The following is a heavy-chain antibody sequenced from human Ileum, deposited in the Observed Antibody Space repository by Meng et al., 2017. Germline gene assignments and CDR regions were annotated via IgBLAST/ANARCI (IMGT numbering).Heavy chain of an antibody. CDR3: ARAPKYCTNAVCSRPLDS. V-gene: IGHV4-30-4*01. Sequence: QLQLQESGPRLVKPSQTLSLPCPVSGGSISSGDYYWSWVRQSPGKGPEWIGYIYSNGNTYSNPSLRGRLMISIDTSKNQFSLKLSSVTAADTAVYYCARAPKYCTNAVCSRPLDSWGQGTLVTVSS. CDR2: IYSNGNT. D-gene: IGHD2-8*01. J-gene: IGHJ4*02. CDR1: GGSISSGDYY.